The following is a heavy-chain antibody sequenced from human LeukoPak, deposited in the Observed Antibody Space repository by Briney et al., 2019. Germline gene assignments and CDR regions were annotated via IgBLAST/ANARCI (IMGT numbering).Heavy chain of an antibody. Sequence: AGGSLRLSCAASGFTFSSYWMSWVRQAPGKGLEWVANIKQDGSEKYYVDSVKGRFTISRDNSKNTLYLQMNSLRAEDTAVYFCAREYGSGTFDWGQGTLVTVSS. D-gene: IGHD2-2*01. V-gene: IGHV3-7*03. J-gene: IGHJ4*02. CDR3: AREYGSGTFD. CDR1: GFTFSSYW. CDR2: IKQDGSEK.